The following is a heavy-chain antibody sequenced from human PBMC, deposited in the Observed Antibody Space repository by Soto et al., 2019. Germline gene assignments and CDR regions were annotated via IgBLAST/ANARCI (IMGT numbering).Heavy chain of an antibody. CDR1: GYSFTSYW. V-gene: IGHV5-51*01. CDR3: ARAQFSYGPTYYYYYYMYV. Sequence: GESLKISCKGSGYSFTSYWIGWVRQMPGKGLEWMGIIYPGDSDTRYSPSFQGQVTISADKSISTAYLQWSSLKASDTAMYYCARAQFSYGPTYYYYYYMYVWGKGTTVTVSS. CDR2: IYPGDSDT. D-gene: IGHD5-18*01. J-gene: IGHJ6*03.